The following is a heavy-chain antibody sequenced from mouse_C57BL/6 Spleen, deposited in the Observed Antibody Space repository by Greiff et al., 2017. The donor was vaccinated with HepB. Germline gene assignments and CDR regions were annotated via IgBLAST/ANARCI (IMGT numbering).Heavy chain of an antibody. CDR1: GFTFSSYA. D-gene: IGHD2-2*01. Sequence: EVMLVESGGGLVKPGGSLKLSCAASGFTFSSYAMSWVRQTPEKRLEWVATISDGGSYTYYPDNVKGRFTIARDNAKNNLYLQMSHLKSEDTAMYYCARGYDEGYYYAMDYWGQGTSVTVSS. CDR2: ISDGGSYT. V-gene: IGHV5-4*03. J-gene: IGHJ4*01. CDR3: ARGYDEGYYYAMDY.